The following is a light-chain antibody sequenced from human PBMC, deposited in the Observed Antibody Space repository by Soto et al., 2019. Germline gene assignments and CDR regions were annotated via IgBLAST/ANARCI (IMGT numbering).Light chain of an antibody. J-gene: IGLJ2*01. Sequence: QSVLTQPPLASGTPGQRVTISCSGSNSDIGSTYVYWYQQLPGTAPKLLIYRNNQRPSGVPDRFSGSKSGTSASLAISGLRSEDEGDYYCSSWDDSLIRPVVFGGGTKLTVL. CDR2: RNN. CDR1: NSDIGSTY. CDR3: SSWDDSLIRPVV. V-gene: IGLV1-47*01.